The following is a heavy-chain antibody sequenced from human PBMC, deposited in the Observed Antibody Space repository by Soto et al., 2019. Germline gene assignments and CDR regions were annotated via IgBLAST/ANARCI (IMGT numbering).Heavy chain of an antibody. CDR3: ARGDQLLLY. D-gene: IGHD1-26*01. V-gene: IGHV4-61*01. CDR2: IYSSGST. J-gene: IGHJ4*02. Sequence: QVQLQESGPVLVRPSETLSLTCSVSGGSVSSGNYYWIWIRQPPGKGLEWIGYIYSSGSTNFNPSLKSRVTVSLDASNNQFSLKLTSMTAADTAVYYCARGDQLLLYWGQGTQVTVSS. CDR1: GGSVSSGNYY.